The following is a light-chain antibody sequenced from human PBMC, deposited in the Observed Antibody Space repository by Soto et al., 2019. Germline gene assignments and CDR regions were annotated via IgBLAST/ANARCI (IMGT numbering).Light chain of an antibody. CDR3: QQYGSSPRT. J-gene: IGKJ1*01. Sequence: EIVLTQSPGTLSLSPGERATLSCRAIQSVSSNLAWYQQRPGQAPRLLIYDSSSRATGIPDRFSGSGSGTDFTLTISRLGPEDFAVYYCQQYGSSPRTFGQGTKVDIK. V-gene: IGKV3-20*01. CDR1: QSVSSN. CDR2: DSS.